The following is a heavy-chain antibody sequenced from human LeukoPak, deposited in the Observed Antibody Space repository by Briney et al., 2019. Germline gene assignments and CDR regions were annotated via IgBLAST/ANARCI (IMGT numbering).Heavy chain of an antibody. CDR1: GFTFDDYA. Sequence: PGGSLRLSCAASGFTFDDYAMHWVRQAPGKGLEWVSGISWNSGSIGYADSVKGRFTIPRDNAKNSLYLQMNSLRAEDTALYYCAIESYYYYGMDVWGQGTTVTVSS. CDR3: AIESYYYYGMDV. V-gene: IGHV3-9*01. J-gene: IGHJ6*02. CDR2: ISWNSGSI.